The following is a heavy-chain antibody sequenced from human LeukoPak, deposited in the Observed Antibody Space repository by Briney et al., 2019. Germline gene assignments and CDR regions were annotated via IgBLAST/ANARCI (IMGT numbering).Heavy chain of an antibody. V-gene: IGHV3-23*01. CDR3: ANSAFPTIPSKTLSPCYYYYMDV. J-gene: IGHJ6*03. CDR2: ISGRGGST. Sequence: GGSLRLSCAASGFTFSRYGMSWVRQAPGKGLEWVAAISGRGGSTYYADSVKGRFTISRDNSKNTLYLQMNSLRAEDTAVYYCANSAFPTIPSKTLSPCYYYYMDVWGKGTPVTISS. D-gene: IGHD1-14*01. CDR1: GFTFSRYG.